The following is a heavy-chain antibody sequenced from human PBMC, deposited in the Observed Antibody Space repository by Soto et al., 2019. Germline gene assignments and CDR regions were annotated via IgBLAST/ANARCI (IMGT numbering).Heavy chain of an antibody. CDR2: IYYSGST. J-gene: IGHJ4*02. V-gene: IGHV4-59*12. CDR3: ARAAYPGYSSSWYLFAPKYYFDY. D-gene: IGHD6-13*01. CDR1: GGSISSYY. Sequence: SETLSLTCTVSGGSISSYYWSWIRQPPGKGLEWIGEIYYSGSTNYNPSLKSRVTISVDTSKNQFSLKLSSVTAADTAVYYCARAAYPGYSSSWYLFAPKYYFDYWGQGTLVTVSS.